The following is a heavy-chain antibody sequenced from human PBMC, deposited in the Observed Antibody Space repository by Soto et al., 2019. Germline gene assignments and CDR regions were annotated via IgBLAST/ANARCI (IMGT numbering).Heavy chain of an antibody. Sequence: GSLRLSCAASGVTFSSYAMSWVRQAPGKGLEWVSAISGSGGSTYYADSVKGRFTISRDNSKNTLYLQMNSLTAEDTAVYYCAIIHAIAVAGELQRPFAPWGQGTLVTVSS. J-gene: IGHJ5*02. CDR3: AIIHAIAVAGELQRPFAP. CDR1: GVTFSSYA. V-gene: IGHV3-23*01. D-gene: IGHD6-19*01. CDR2: ISGSGGST.